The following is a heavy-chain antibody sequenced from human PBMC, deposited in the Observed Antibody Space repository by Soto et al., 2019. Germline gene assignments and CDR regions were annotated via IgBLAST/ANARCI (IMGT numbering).Heavy chain of an antibody. CDR2: IKEDGSQT. D-gene: IGHD1-26*01. Sequence: EVKLVESGGGLVQPGGSLRLSCAASGFTFRSSWMSWVRQAPGKGLEWAAIIKEDGSQTYFADSVKGRFTMSRDNAKNSLYLQMNSLRPKDTGVYYCARGGWDPHWGQGTLVTVSS. V-gene: IGHV3-7*03. CDR3: ARGGWDPH. CDR1: GFTFRSSW. J-gene: IGHJ1*01.